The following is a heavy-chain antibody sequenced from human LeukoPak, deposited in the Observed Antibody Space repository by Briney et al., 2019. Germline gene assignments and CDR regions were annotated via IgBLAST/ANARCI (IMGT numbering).Heavy chain of an antibody. CDR2: IRSKAYGGTP. J-gene: IGHJ4*02. D-gene: IGHD6-19*01. V-gene: IGHV3-49*03. Sequence: GGSLRLSCTASGFTFGDYAMNWFRLAPGKGQEWVGFIRSKAYGGTPEYAASVKGRFTISRDDSKNVAYLQMNSLKTEDTAVYYCTRTRGSGWYVGYWGQGTLVTVSS. CDR3: TRTRGSGWYVGY. CDR1: GFTFGDYA.